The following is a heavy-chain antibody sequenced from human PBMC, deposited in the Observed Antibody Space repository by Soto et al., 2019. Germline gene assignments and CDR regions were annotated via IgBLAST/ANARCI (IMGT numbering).Heavy chain of an antibody. D-gene: IGHD3-10*01. CDR3: VRGVLS. CDR1: GGSISSGGYY. J-gene: IGHJ1*01. V-gene: IGHV4-31*03. CDR2: IHRSGST. Sequence: QVQLQESGPGLVKASQTLSLTCNVSGGSISSGGYYWTWIRQHPGKGLEWIGNIHRSGSTFYNPGLKSRASIAVDTSKNQFSLTLSSVTAADTAVYFCVRGVLSWGQGTLVTVSS.